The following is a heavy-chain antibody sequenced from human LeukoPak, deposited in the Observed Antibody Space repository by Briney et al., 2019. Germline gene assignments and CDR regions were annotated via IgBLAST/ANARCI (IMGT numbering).Heavy chain of an antibody. Sequence: GGSLRLSCAASGFTFSSYGRHWVRQAPGKGLEWVAVIWYDGSNKYYADSVKVRFTISRDNSKNTMYLQMNSLRAEDTAVYYCARGFGVVITTVPLDYWGQGTLVTVSS. CDR2: IWYDGSNK. CDR1: GFTFSSYG. V-gene: IGHV3-33*01. D-gene: IGHD3-22*01. CDR3: ARGFGVVITTVPLDY. J-gene: IGHJ4*02.